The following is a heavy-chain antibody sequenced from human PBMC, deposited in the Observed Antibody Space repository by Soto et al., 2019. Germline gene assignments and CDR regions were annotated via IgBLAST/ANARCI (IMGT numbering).Heavy chain of an antibody. Sequence: EVQLVESGGGLVQPGGSLRLSCSASGFTFSSYAMHWVRQAPGKGLEYVSAISSNGGSTYYADSVKGRFTISRDNSKNTLYLQMSSLRAEDTAVYYCVKAQERDSSLDYYYGMDVWGQGTTVTVSS. CDR2: ISSNGGST. CDR1: GFTFSSYA. D-gene: IGHD1-26*01. CDR3: VKAQERDSSLDYYYGMDV. V-gene: IGHV3-64D*06. J-gene: IGHJ6*02.